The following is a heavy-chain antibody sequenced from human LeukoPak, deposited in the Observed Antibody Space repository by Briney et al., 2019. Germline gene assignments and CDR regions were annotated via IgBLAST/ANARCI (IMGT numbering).Heavy chain of an antibody. CDR2: IWYDGSNK. CDR1: GFTFSSYG. Sequence: AGGSLRLSCAASGFTFSSYGMHWVPQAPGKGLEWVAVIWYDGSNKYYADSVKGRFTISRDNSKNTLYLQMNSLRAEDTAVYYCAKDLLGYCSSTSCLNWFDPWGQGTLVTVSS. J-gene: IGHJ5*02. D-gene: IGHD2-2*01. CDR3: AKDLLGYCSSTSCLNWFDP. V-gene: IGHV3-33*06.